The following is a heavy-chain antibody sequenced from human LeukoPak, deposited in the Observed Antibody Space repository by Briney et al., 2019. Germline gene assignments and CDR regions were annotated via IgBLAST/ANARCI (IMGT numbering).Heavy chain of an antibody. CDR3: ARWFGELNDAFDI. CDR2: IYSGGST. D-gene: IGHD3-10*01. Sequence: GGSLRLSCAASGFTVSSNYMSWVRQAPGKGLEWVSVIYSGGSTYYADSVKGRFIISRDNSKNTLYLQMNSLRAEDTAVYYCARWFGELNDAFDIWGQGTMVTVSS. CDR1: GFTVSSNY. V-gene: IGHV3-66*01. J-gene: IGHJ3*02.